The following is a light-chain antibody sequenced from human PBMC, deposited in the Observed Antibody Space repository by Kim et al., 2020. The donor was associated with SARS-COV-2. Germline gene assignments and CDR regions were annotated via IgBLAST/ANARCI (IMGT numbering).Light chain of an antibody. CDR1: QDISIF. CDR3: QQYAHLPRT. CDR2: DAS. Sequence: DVQMTQSPSSLSASVGDRVTITCQASQDISIFLNWYQHKPGTAPNLLIYDASNLQTGVPSRFSGSGSGTYFTLTINSLQPEDIATYFCQQYAHLPRTFGHGTKVDIK. V-gene: IGKV1-33*01. J-gene: IGKJ1*01.